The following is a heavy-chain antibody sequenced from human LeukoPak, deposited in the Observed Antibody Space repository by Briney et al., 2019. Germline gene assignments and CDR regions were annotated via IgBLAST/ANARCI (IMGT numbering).Heavy chain of an antibody. D-gene: IGHD2-15*01. V-gene: IGHV3-30*02. CDR1: GFTFSSYG. Sequence: PGRSLRLSCAASGFTFSSYGMHWVRQAPGKGLEWVAFIRYDGSNKYYADSVKGRFTISRDNSKNTLYLQMNSLRAEDTAVYYCAKAGAKGTPRYFDYWGQGTLVTVSS. CDR2: IRYDGSNK. J-gene: IGHJ4*02. CDR3: AKAGAKGTPRYFDY.